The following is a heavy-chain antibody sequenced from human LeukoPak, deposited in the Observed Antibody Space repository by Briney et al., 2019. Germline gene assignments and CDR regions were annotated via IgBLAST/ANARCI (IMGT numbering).Heavy chain of an antibody. V-gene: IGHV3-23*01. CDR1: GFTFRSYA. Sequence: GGSLTLSCAACGFTFRSYAMSWLRQAPGKGLEWVSAISGSGGTTYYAYSVKRRFTISRDNSKNPLYLQMNSLRAEDTAVYYCAKITPSYPFDYWGQGTLVTVSS. D-gene: IGHD1-26*01. CDR3: AKITPSYPFDY. CDR2: ISGSGGTT. J-gene: IGHJ4*02.